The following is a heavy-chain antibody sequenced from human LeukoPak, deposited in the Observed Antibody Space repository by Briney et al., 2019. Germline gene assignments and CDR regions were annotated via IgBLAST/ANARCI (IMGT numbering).Heavy chain of an antibody. CDR2: ISSSSSTI. D-gene: IGHD2-21*02. CDR3: ARDQGICGGDCYDFDY. Sequence: GGSLRLSCAASGFTFSSYSMNWVRQAPGKGLEWVSYISSSSSTIYYADSVKGRFTISRDNAKNSLYLQMNSLRAEDTAVYYCARDQGICGGDCYDFDYWGQGTLVTVSS. V-gene: IGHV3-48*01. J-gene: IGHJ4*02. CDR1: GFTFSSYS.